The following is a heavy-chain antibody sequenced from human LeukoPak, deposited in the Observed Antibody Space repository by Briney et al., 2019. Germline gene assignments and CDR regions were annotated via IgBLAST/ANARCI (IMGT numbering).Heavy chain of an antibody. Sequence: ASVKVSCKASGYTFTGYYMHWVRQAPGQGLEWMGRINPNSGGTNYAQKFQGRVTMTRDTSISTAYMELSRLRSDDTAVYYCARVYKRENYFDYWGQGTLVTVSS. J-gene: IGHJ4*02. D-gene: IGHD1-14*01. CDR3: ARVYKRENYFDY. CDR1: GYTFTGYY. CDR2: INPNSGGT. V-gene: IGHV1-2*06.